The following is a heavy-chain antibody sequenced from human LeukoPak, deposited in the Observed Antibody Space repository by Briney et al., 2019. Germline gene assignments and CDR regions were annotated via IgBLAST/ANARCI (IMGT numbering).Heavy chain of an antibody. D-gene: IGHD2-15*01. CDR3: ARGRKRYCSGGSCPALDY. Sequence: SETLSLTCAVYGGSFGGYYWSWIRQPPGKGLEWIGEINHSGSTNYNPSLKSRVTISVDTSKNQFSLKLSSVTAADTAVYYCARGRKRYCSGGSCPALDYWGQGTLVTVSS. V-gene: IGHV4-34*01. CDR2: INHSGST. J-gene: IGHJ4*02. CDR1: GGSFGGYY.